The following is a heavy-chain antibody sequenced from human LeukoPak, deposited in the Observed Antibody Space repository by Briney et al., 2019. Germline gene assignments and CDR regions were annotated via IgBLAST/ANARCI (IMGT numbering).Heavy chain of an antibody. CDR3: ARRQSGASFDI. V-gene: IGHV4-59*01. CDR2: IYYSGST. Sequence: SETLSLTCTVSGGSISGSYWSWLRQPPGKGLEWIGYIYYSGSTNYNPSLKSRVTISVDTSKNQFSLKLSSVTAADTAVYYCARRQSGASFDIWGQGTMVTVSS. D-gene: IGHD1-26*01. J-gene: IGHJ3*02. CDR1: GGSISGSY.